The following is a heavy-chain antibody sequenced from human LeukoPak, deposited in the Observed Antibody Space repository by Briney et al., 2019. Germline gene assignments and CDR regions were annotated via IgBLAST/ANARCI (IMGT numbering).Heavy chain of an antibody. CDR3: SGGYYDSSGPDAFDI. CDR2: IIPIFGAA. V-gene: IGHV1-69*13. CDR1: GGTFSSYA. J-gene: IGHJ3*02. Sequence: SVKVSCKASGGTFSSYAISWVRQAPGQGLEWMGGIIPIFGAANYAQKFQGRVTITADESTSTAYMELSSLTSEDTAVYYCSGGYYDSSGPDAFDIWGQGTMVTVSS. D-gene: IGHD3-22*01.